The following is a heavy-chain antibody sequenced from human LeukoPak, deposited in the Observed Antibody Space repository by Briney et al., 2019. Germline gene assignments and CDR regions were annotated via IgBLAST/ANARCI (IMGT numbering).Heavy chain of an antibody. D-gene: IGHD6-13*01. V-gene: IGHV4-61*02. J-gene: IGHJ6*03. Sequence: SETLSLTCTVSGGSISSGSYYWSWIRQPAGKGLEWIGRIYTSGSTNYHPSLKSRVTISVDTSKNQFSLKLSSVTAADTAVYYCARDGSSLARDYYYYMDVWGKGTTVTISS. CDR1: GGSISSGSYY. CDR2: IYTSGST. CDR3: ARDGSSLARDYYYYMDV.